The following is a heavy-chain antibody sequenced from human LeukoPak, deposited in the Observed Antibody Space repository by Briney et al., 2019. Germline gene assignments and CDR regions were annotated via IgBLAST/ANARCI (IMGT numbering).Heavy chain of an antibody. V-gene: IGHV3-13*01. J-gene: IGHJ3*02. CDR1: AFTFSSYD. Sequence: GGSLRLSCAASAFTFSSYDMHWVRQATGNGLEWVSAIGTGGATYYPGSVEGRFTTSKENPKNSLYLQKNSRRAGDTAAYYCARTGSYGGFDIWGQGTMVTVSS. CDR3: ARTGSYGGFDI. D-gene: IGHD1-26*01. CDR2: IGTGGAT.